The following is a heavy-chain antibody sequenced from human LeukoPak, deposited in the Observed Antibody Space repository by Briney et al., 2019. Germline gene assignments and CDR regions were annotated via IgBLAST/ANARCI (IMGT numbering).Heavy chain of an antibody. D-gene: IGHD4-17*01. J-gene: IGHJ4*02. Sequence: ASVKVPCKASGYIFTDYAIQWVRQAPGQGLEWMGWINAGNGKTKYSQKFLGRVTITRDTSASTAYMELSGLRSDDTAVYYCARARWTSTVTTYYLDFWGQGTLVTVSS. CDR1: GYIFTDYA. CDR2: INAGNGKT. V-gene: IGHV1-3*01. CDR3: ARARWTSTVTTYYLDF.